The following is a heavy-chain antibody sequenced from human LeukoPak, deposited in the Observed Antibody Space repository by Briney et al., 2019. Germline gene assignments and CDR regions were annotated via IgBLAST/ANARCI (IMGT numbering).Heavy chain of an antibody. CDR3: ARDLTYCGGDCYPHYFDY. Sequence: GGSLRLSCAASGFTFSSYSMNWVRQAPGKGLEWVSSISSSSSYIYYADSVKGRFTISRDNAKNSLYLQMNSLRAEDTAVYYCARDLTYCGGDCYPHYFDYWGQGTLVTVSS. D-gene: IGHD2-21*02. V-gene: IGHV3-21*01. CDR2: ISSSSSYI. CDR1: GFTFSSYS. J-gene: IGHJ4*02.